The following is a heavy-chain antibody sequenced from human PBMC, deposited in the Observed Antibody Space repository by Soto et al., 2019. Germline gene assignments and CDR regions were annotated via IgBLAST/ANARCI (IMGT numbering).Heavy chain of an antibody. J-gene: IGHJ4*02. CDR1: GGSITSGGYS. CDR3: ARGGLRYFDWSPFDY. V-gene: IGHV4-30-2*01. D-gene: IGHD3-9*01. Sequence: PSETLSLTCAVSGGSITSGGYSWGWIRQPPGQGLEWIGYMHHSGNTYYNPSLKGRVTISLDHSRNQFSLRLSSVTAADTAVYYCARGGLRYFDWSPFDYWGQGTLVTVSS. CDR2: MHHSGNT.